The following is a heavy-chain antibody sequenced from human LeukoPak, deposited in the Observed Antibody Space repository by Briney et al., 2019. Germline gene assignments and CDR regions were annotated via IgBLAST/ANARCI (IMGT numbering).Heavy chain of an antibody. Sequence: GGSLRLSCAASGFTFSSYAMSWVRQAPGKGLEWVPSIGGSGGSTYYADSVKGRFTISRDNSKNTLYLQMNSLRAGDTAVYYCAKDTSGYFDYWGQGTLVTVSS. D-gene: IGHD2-8*01. CDR3: AKDTSGYFDY. J-gene: IGHJ4*02. CDR1: GFTFSSYA. V-gene: IGHV3-23*01. CDR2: IGGSGGST.